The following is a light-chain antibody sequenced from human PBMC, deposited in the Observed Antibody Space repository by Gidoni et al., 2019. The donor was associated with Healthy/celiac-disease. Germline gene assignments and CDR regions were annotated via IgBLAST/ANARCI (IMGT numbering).Light chain of an antibody. CDR2: GAS. CDR3: QQYNNWPCS. CDR1: QSVSSN. Sequence: EIVMTQFPATLSVSPGDRATLSCRASQSVSSNLAWYQQKPGQAPRLLIYGASTRATGIPARFSGSGSGTEFTLTISSLQSEDFAVYYCQQYNNWPCSFGQGTKLEIK. J-gene: IGKJ2*04. V-gene: IGKV3-15*01.